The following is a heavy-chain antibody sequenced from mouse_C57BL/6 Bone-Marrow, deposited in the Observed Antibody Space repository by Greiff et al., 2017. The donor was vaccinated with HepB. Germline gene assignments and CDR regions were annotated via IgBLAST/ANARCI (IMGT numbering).Heavy chain of an antibody. J-gene: IGHJ2*01. CDR3: ARPLRYYGSSGYYFDY. Sequence: QVQLQQPGAELVRPGTSVKLSCKASGYTFTSYWMHWVKQRPGQGLEWIGVIDPSDSYPNYNQKFKGKATLTVDTSSSTAYMQLSSLTSEDSAVYYCARPLRYYGSSGYYFDYWGQGTTLTVSS. V-gene: IGHV1-59*01. CDR2: IDPSDSYP. CDR1: GYTFTSYW. D-gene: IGHD1-1*01.